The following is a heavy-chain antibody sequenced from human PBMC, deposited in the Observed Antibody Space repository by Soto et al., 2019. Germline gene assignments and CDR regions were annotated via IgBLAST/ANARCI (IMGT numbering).Heavy chain of an antibody. J-gene: IGHJ4*02. D-gene: IGHD6-13*01. CDR3: VTLFGAAAPFDY. CDR2: INYSGST. CDR1: GGSFSGHY. V-gene: IGHV4-34*01. Sequence: SETLSLTCAVYGGSFSGHYWIWIRQPPGKGLEWIGEINYSGSTSYNPSLKSRVTMSVDMSKNQFSLKLSSVTAADTAVYYCVTLFGAAAPFDYWGQGALVTVS.